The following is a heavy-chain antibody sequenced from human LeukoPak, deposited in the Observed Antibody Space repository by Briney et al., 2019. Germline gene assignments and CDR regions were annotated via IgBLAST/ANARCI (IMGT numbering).Heavy chain of an antibody. CDR1: GYTFTGYY. CDR2: INPNSGGT. V-gene: IGHV1-2*02. D-gene: IGHD2-15*01. CDR3: ARDGKGGTEIVVVVAALNY. Sequence: GASVKVSCKASGYTFTGYYMHWVRQAPGQGLEWMGWINPNSGGTNYAQKFQGRVTMTRDTSISTAYMELSRLRSDDTAVYYCARDGKGGTEIVVVVAALNYWGQGTLLTVSS. J-gene: IGHJ4*02.